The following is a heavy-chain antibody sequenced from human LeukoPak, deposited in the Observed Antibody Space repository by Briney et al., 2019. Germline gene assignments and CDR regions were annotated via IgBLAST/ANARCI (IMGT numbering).Heavy chain of an antibody. D-gene: IGHD6-13*01. CDR1: GGSISSSSYY. CDR3: ARDGIAADY. J-gene: IGHJ4*02. V-gene: IGHV4-39*07. Sequence: SETLSLTCTVSGGSISSSSYYWGWIRQPPGKGLEWIGRIYTSGSTNYNPSLKSRVTISVDTSKNQFSLKLSSVTAADTAVYYCARDGIAADYWGQGTLVTVSS. CDR2: IYTSGST.